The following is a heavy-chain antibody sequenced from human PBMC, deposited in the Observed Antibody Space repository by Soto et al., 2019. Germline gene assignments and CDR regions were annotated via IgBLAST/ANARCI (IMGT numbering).Heavy chain of an antibody. CDR2: INHSGST. D-gene: IGHD6-13*01. Sequence: QVQLQQWGAGLLKPSETLSLTCAVYGGSFSGYYWSWIRQPPGKGLEWIGEINHSGSTNYNPSLKRRVTISVDTSKTQFSLKLSSVTAADTAVYYCAREKPYSSSWYHDYWGQGTLVTVSS. CDR1: GGSFSGYY. CDR3: AREKPYSSSWYHDY. J-gene: IGHJ4*02. V-gene: IGHV4-34*01.